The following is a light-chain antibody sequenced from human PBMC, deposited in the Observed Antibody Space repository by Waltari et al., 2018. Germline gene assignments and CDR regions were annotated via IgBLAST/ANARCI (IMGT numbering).Light chain of an antibody. V-gene: IGKV3-11*01. CDR1: QSVRNF. CDR3: QQRSNWPLT. J-gene: IGKJ4*01. Sequence: TLSLSPGERATLSCRASQSVRNFLAWYQQKPGQAPRLLIYDTSNRATGIPARFSGSGFGTDFTLTISSLEPEDFAVYYCQQRSNWPLTFGGGTKVEIK. CDR2: DTS.